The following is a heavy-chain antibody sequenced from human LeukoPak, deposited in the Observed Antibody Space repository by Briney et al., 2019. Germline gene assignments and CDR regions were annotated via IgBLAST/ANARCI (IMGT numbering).Heavy chain of an antibody. CDR3: ASRAGYTGSWSAFDY. CDR2: IKQDGSEK. V-gene: IGHV3-7*05. CDR1: TLTLNNYW. J-gene: IGHJ4*02. D-gene: IGHD6-13*01. Sequence: GGSLRLSCTASTLTLNNYWMSWVRQAPGKGLEWVANIKQDGSEKYYVDSVKGRFTISRDNARNSLYLQMNSLRAEDTAVYYCASRAGYTGSWSAFDYWGQGTLVTVSS.